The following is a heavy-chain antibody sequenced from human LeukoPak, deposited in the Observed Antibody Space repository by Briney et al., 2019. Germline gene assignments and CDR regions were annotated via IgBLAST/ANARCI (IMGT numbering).Heavy chain of an antibody. D-gene: IGHD3-16*01. CDR3: ARTRTLPIAGGFDT. Sequence: HSGGSLRLSCAASGFTVSSNYMSWVRQAPGKGLEWVSVIYSGGSTYYADSVKGRFTISRDNSKNTLYLQMTSLRAEDTAVYYCARTRTLPIAGGFDTWGQGSLVTVSS. CDR2: IYSGGST. J-gene: IGHJ5*02. V-gene: IGHV3-66*01. CDR1: GFTVSSNY.